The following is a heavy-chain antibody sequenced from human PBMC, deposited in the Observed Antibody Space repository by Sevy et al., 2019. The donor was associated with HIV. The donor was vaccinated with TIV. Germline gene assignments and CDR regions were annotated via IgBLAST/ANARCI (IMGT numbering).Heavy chain of an antibody. Sequence: GGSLRLSCAASGFTFSSYSMNWVRQAPGKGLEWVSSISSSSSYIYYEDSVKGRFTISRDNAKNSLYLQMNSLRAEDTAVYDCARAGPYGVVINSCDYWGQGTLVTVSS. V-gene: IGHV3-21*01. CDR3: ARAGPYGVVINSCDY. D-gene: IGHD3-3*01. J-gene: IGHJ4*02. CDR2: ISSSSSYI. CDR1: GFTFSSYS.